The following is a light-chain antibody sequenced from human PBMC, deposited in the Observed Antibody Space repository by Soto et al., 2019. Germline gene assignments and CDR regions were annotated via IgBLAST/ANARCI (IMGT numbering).Light chain of an antibody. CDR1: RSDIGDYNY. Sequence: QSALTQPASVSGSPGQSVTISCTGTRSDIGDYNYVSWYQQHPGKVPKLMIYEVSNRPSGVSNRFSGSKSGNAASLTISGLQAEDEADYYCSSYTSSSTFLLFGGGTKLTVL. V-gene: IGLV2-14*01. J-gene: IGLJ2*01. CDR2: EVS. CDR3: SSYTSSSTFLL.